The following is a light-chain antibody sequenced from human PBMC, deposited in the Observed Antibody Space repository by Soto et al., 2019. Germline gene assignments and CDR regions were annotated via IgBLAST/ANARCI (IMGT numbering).Light chain of an antibody. CDR3: QQRSNWPRT. V-gene: IGKV3-11*01. J-gene: IGKJ2*01. CDR1: QSVSSY. Sequence: EIVLTQSPATLSLSPGERATLSCRASQSVSSYLAWYQQKPGQAPRLLIYDASNRATGIPARFSGSGSGTDFTLIISSREPEDFAVYYCQQRSNWPRTFGQGTKLEIK. CDR2: DAS.